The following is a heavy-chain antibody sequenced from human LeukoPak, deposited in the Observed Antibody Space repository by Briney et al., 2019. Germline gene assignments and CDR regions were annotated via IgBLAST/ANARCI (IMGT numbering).Heavy chain of an antibody. Sequence: PSETLSLTCALSGGSITDYFYNWVRQPPGKGLEWIGEINHSGSSTYNPSLKSRVIISLDTSKNQFSLKLSSVTAADTAVYYCARVGDLFGAHRVRGLPPDYYYMYVWGKGTTVTVSS. CDR1: GGSITDYF. D-gene: IGHD3-10*01. J-gene: IGHJ6*03. V-gene: IGHV4-34*01. CDR2: INHSGSS. CDR3: ARVGDLFGAHRVRGLPPDYYYMYV.